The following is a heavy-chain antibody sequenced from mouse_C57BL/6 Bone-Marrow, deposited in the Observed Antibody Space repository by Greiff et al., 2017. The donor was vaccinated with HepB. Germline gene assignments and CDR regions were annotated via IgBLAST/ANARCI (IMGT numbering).Heavy chain of an antibody. V-gene: IGHV1-19*01. CDR3: ARAFITTVVDYYAMDY. J-gene: IGHJ4*01. CDR2: INPYNGGT. Sequence: EVKLMESGPVLVKPGASVKMSCKASGYTFTDYYMNWVKQSHGKSLEWIGVINPYNGGTSYNQKFKGKATLTVDKSSSTAYMELNSLTSEDSAVYYCARAFITTVVDYYAMDYWGQGTSVTVSS. CDR1: GYTFTDYY. D-gene: IGHD1-1*01.